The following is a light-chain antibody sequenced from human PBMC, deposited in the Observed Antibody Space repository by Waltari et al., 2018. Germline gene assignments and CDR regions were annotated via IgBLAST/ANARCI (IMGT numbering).Light chain of an antibody. CDR2: GTS. V-gene: IGKV1-17*01. CDR1: QDIRTS. Sequence: DIQMTQSPSSLSASVGDRVTITCRASQDIRTSLAWYQQKPGRAPKLLIYGTSTLQSGVPSRFSGSGSGTYFGLTISSLQPEDFATYSCQQHNSNPWTFGQGTRVEI. J-gene: IGKJ1*01. CDR3: QQHNSNPWT.